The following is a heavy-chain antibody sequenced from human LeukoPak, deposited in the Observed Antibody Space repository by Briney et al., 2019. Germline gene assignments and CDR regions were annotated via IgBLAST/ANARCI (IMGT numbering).Heavy chain of an antibody. J-gene: IGHJ3*02. CDR2: ISYDGSNK. CDR1: GFTFSSYA. D-gene: IGHD3-22*01. CDR3: AREVDSSGYHSDAFDI. Sequence: GRSLRLSCAASGFTFSSYAMHWVRQAPGKGLEWVAVISYDGSNKYYADSVKGRFTISRDNSRNTVDLQMSSLRAEDTAVYYCAREVDSSGYHSDAFDIWGQGTMVTASS. V-gene: IGHV3-30*04.